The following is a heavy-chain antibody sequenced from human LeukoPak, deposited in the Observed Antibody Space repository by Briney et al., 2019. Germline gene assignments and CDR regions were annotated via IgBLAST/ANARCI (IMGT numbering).Heavy chain of an antibody. CDR1: GFTFSSYG. J-gene: IGHJ4*02. CDR2: IWYDGSNK. V-gene: IGHV3-33*01. Sequence: GGSLRLSCAASGFTFSSYGMHWVRQAPGKGLEWVAIIWYDGSNKYYADSVKGRFTISRDNSKNTLYLQMNSLRAEDTAVYYCARDRQPGIAVAGPDYWGQGTLVTVSS. D-gene: IGHD6-19*01. CDR3: ARDRQPGIAVAGPDY.